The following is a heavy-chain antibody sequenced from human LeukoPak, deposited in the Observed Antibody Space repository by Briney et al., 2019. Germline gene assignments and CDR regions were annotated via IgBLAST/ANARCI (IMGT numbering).Heavy chain of an antibody. CDR2: IYHSGST. V-gene: IGHV4-38-2*02. D-gene: IGHD3-10*01. CDR1: GYSISSGYY. Sequence: SETLSLTCTVSGYSISSGYYWGWIRPPPGKGLEWIGSIYHSGSTYYNPSLKSRVTISVDTSKNQFSLKLSSVTAADTAVYYCARAFKGSGSSQNWFDPWGQGTLVTVSS. CDR3: ARAFKGSGSSQNWFDP. J-gene: IGHJ5*02.